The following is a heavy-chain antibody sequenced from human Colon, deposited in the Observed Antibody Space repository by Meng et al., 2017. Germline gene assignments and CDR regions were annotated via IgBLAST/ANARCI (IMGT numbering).Heavy chain of an antibody. D-gene: IGHD3-10*01. CDR1: GNNFINSY. Sequence: QVQLVQSGAEVKEPGASVRVSCKASGNNFINSYIHWVRQAPGHGLVWMRASKPGGLALIDTKKFEGRLTVTKDSSTTTVFMVLSSLKSEDTAIYYCARDYYDSMSYYDFDSWGQGTLVTVSS. V-gene: IGHV1-46*01. J-gene: IGHJ4*02. CDR3: ARDYYDSMSYYDFDS. CDR2: SKPGGLAL.